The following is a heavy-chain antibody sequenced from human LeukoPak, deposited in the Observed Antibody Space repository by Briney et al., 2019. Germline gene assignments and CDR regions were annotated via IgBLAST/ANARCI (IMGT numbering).Heavy chain of an antibody. V-gene: IGHV3-15*01. Sequence: GGSLRLSCAATGFTFSSYSMNWVRQAPGKGLEWFGRIISKTDGATTDYTPPVKGRVTISNDDSKNKLYLQMNSLKTEDTAVYYCTTDGGYCSSTSCYGSGEDVWGKGTTVTISS. CDR3: TTDGGYCSSTSCYGSGEDV. CDR1: GFTFSSYS. J-gene: IGHJ6*04. CDR2: IISKTDGATT. D-gene: IGHD2-2*03.